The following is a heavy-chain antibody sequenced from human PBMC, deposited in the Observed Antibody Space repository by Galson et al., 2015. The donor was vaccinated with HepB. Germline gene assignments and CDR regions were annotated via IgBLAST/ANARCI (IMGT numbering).Heavy chain of an antibody. D-gene: IGHD3-22*01. Sequence: QSGAEVKKPGESLEISCKGSGYSFTSYWIGWVRQMPGKGLEWMGIIYPGDSDTRYSPSFQAQVTISADKSISTAYLQWSSLKASDTAMYYCARQPGYYYDSSGYPYYFDYWGQGTLVTVSS. V-gene: IGHV5-51*01. CDR1: GYSFTSYW. J-gene: IGHJ4*02. CDR3: ARQPGYYYDSSGYPYYFDY. CDR2: IYPGDSDT.